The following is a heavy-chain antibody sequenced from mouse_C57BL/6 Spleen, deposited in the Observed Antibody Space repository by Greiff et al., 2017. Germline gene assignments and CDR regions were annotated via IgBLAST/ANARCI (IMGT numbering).Heavy chain of an antibody. CDR1: GFTFSDYG. J-gene: IGHJ2*01. CDR3: ARWSTVVAYYFDY. Sequence: EVKLVESGGGLVKPGGSLKLSCAASGFTFSDYGMHWVRQAPEKGLEWVAYISSGSSTIYYADTVKGRFTISRDNAKNTLFLQMTSLRSEDTAMYYCARWSTVVAYYFDYWGQGTTLTVSS. D-gene: IGHD1-1*01. CDR2: ISSGSSTI. V-gene: IGHV5-17*01.